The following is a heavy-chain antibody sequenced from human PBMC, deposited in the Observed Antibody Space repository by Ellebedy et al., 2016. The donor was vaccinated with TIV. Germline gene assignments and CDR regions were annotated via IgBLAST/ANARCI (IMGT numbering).Heavy chain of an antibody. V-gene: IGHV4-59*13. Sequence: SETLSLTXTVSGGSISSYFWTWIRRPPGKGLEWIGYIYYTGSTNYNPSLKSRVTISVDTSKNQFSLKLSSVTAADTAVYYCARVGLWFGEFNWFDPWGQGTLVTVSS. CDR1: GGSISSYF. CDR2: IYYTGST. J-gene: IGHJ5*02. CDR3: ARVGLWFGEFNWFDP. D-gene: IGHD3-10*01.